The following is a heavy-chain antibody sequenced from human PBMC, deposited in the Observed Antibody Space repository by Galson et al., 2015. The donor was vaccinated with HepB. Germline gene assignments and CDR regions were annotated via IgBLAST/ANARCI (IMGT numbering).Heavy chain of an antibody. Sequence: SLRLSCAASGFTFNDYAVHWLRQAPVKGLEWVSGIRWNSCSIGYADSVKCRFTITRDNAKNSLYLQMNSLRAEDTALYYCAKAPDYYGSAFDPWGQGTLVTVSS. CDR1: GFTFNDYA. J-gene: IGHJ5*02. V-gene: IGHV3-9*01. D-gene: IGHD3-10*01. CDR3: AKAPDYYGSAFDP. CDR2: IRWNSCSI.